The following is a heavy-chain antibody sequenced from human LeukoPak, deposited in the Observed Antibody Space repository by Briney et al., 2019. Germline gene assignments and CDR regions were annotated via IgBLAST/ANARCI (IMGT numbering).Heavy chain of an antibody. D-gene: IGHD6-13*01. V-gene: IGHV1-69*04. J-gene: IGHJ5*02. CDR1: GGTFSSYA. Sequence: GASVKVSCKASGGTFSSYAISWVRQAPGQGLEWMGRIIPILGIANYAQKFQGRVTITADKSTSTAYMELSSLRSEDTAVYYCARDVGSTMYNWFDPWGQGTLVTVSS. CDR3: ARDVGSTMYNWFDP. CDR2: IIPILGIA.